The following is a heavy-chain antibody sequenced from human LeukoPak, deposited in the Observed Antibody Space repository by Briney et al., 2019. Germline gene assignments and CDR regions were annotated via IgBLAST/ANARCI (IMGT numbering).Heavy chain of an antibody. J-gene: IGHJ4*02. CDR3: ARAFGNYAVGHDDY. CDR2: INPNSGGT. Sequence: ASVKVSCKASGYTFTSYYMHWVRQAPGQGLEWMGWINPNSGGTNYAQKFQGRVTMTRDTSISTAYMELSRLRSDDTAVYYCARAFGNYAVGHDDYWGQGTLVTVSS. V-gene: IGHV1-2*02. CDR1: GYTFTSYY. D-gene: IGHD4-11*01.